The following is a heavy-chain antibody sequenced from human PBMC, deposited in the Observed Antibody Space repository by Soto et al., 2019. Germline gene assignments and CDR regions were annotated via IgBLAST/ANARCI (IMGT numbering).Heavy chain of an antibody. Sequence: EVQLVESGGGLVQPGGSLILSCAASGFTFSSYWMLWVRQAPGKGLGWVYSFSNDGSSTSYAESVKGRFTISRDNAKSTLYLELSSLRAEDTAVYYCARAPLLIGDTDYGLDVCRPGNTVTVSS. CDR1: GFTFSSYW. CDR2: FSNDGSST. J-gene: IGHJ6*02. V-gene: IGHV3-74*01. CDR3: ARAPLLIGDTDYGLDV. D-gene: IGHD2-21*01.